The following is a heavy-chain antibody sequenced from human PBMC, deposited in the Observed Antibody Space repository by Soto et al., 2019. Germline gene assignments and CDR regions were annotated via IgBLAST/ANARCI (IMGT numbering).Heavy chain of an antibody. CDR1: GFTFSSYA. CDR3: AKDRLRFLG. CDR2: ISGSGGVT. Sequence: GGSLRLSCAVSGFTFSSYAMSWVRQAPGKGLQWVSTISGSGGVTYYADSVKGRFTISRDNSKNTLYLQMTSLRAEDTALYYCAKDRLRFLGWGQGILVTVSS. V-gene: IGHV3-23*01. J-gene: IGHJ4*02. D-gene: IGHD3-3*01.